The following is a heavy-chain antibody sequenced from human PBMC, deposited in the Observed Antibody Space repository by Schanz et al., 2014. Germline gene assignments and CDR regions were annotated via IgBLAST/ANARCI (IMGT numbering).Heavy chain of an antibody. J-gene: IGHJ3*02. V-gene: IGHV1-69*04. D-gene: IGHD1-7*01. CDR3: ARDRWNYEGGIFDI. CDR1: GDTFDNFG. Sequence: QVQLVQSGAEVKKPGSSVKVSCKATGDTFDNFGISWVRQAPGQGPEWIGRFMPFLGITNLAQKFQDRVTMTADKATSTAYMELSGLRSEDTAKYYCARDRWNYEGGIFDIWGQGPMVTVSS. CDR2: FMPFLGIT.